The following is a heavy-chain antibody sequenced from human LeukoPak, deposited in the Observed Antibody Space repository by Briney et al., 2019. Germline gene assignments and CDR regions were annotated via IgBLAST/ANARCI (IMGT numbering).Heavy chain of an antibody. Sequence: GGSLRLSCAASGFTVISYWMYRVRQAPGKGLVWVSRINSDGSSTSYADSVKGRFTMSRDNAKNTLYLQMNSLRAEDTAVYYCARDSGYSYVDYWGQGTLVTVSS. D-gene: IGHD5-18*01. V-gene: IGHV3-74*01. J-gene: IGHJ4*02. CDR2: INSDGSST. CDR3: ARDSGYSYVDY. CDR1: GFTVISYW.